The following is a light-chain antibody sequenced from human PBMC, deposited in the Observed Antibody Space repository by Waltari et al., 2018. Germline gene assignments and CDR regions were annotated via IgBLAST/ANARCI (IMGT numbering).Light chain of an antibody. CDR1: SSDVGGYNY. CDR3: CSYAGGYSWV. CDR2: DVS. J-gene: IGLJ3*02. Sequence: QSALTQSRSVSGSPGQSVTISCTGTSSDVGGYNYVSWYQQHPVKAPNLMIYDVSKRPSGVPDRFSGSKSGNTASLTISGLQAEDEADYYCCSYAGGYSWVFGGGTKLTVL. V-gene: IGLV2-11*01.